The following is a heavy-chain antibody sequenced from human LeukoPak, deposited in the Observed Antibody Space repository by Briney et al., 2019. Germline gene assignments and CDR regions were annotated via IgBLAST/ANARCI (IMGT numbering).Heavy chain of an antibody. Sequence: GASVKVSCKASGYTFTSYDINWVRQATGQGLEWMGWMNPNSGNTGYAQKFQGRVTMTRNTPISTAYMELSSLRSEDTAVYYCARRRACWWCEGWRNNWFDPWGQGTLVTVSS. D-gene: IGHD2-8*02. CDR2: MNPNSGNT. J-gene: IGHJ5*02. CDR3: ARRRACWWCEGWRNNWFDP. CDR1: GYTFTSYD. V-gene: IGHV1-8*01.